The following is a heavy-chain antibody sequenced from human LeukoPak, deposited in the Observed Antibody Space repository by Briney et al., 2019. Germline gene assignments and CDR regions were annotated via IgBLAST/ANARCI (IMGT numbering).Heavy chain of an antibody. CDR2: IYYSGST. CDR3: AREPYCSSTSCYGDWFDP. V-gene: IGHV4-30-4*01. J-gene: IGHJ5*02. CDR1: GGSISSGDYY. Sequence: SQTLSLTCTVSGGSISSGDYYWSWIRQPPGKGLEWIGYIYYSGSTYYNPPLKSRVTISVDTSKNQFSLKLSSVTAADTAVYYCAREPYCSSTSCYGDWFDPWGQGTLVTVSS. D-gene: IGHD2-2*01.